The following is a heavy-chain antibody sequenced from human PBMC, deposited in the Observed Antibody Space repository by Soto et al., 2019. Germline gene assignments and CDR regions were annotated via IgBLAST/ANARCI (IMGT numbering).Heavy chain of an antibody. CDR1: GSPFSSYA. CDR2: IGESGTPT. Sequence: EVQLLESGGGLVQPGGSLRLSCAAPGSPFSSYAMKWVRQAPGKGLEWVSLIGESGTPTYYPDSVKGRFTISRDNSGNTLFLEMYSLRAEDTAVYYCARYIPGVRYYGMDVWGQGTTVTVSS. J-gene: IGHJ6*02. CDR3: ARYIPGVRYYGMDV. D-gene: IGHD2-2*01. V-gene: IGHV3-23*01.